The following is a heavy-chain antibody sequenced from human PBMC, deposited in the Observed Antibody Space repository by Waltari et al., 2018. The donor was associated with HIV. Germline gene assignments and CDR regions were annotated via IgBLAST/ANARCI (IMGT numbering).Heavy chain of an antibody. V-gene: IGHV4-34*02. D-gene: IGHD1-20*01. CDR3: ARVPKRYDWNYDP. J-gene: IGHJ5*02. CDR1: GGPFSGYY. Sequence: QVQLQQWGTGLLKPSGPLSLTCAVYGGPFSGYYWSWIRQAPGKGLEWIGEINHHGNTNYNPSLKSRVTIFVDTSKRQFSLKMTSVTAADTAVYYCARVPKRYDWNYDPWGQGTPVTVSS. CDR2: INHHGNT.